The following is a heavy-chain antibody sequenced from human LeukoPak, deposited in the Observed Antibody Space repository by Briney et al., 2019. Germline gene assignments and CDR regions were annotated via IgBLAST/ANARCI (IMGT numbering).Heavy chain of an antibody. D-gene: IGHD6-19*01. CDR1: GYTFTSYY. V-gene: IGHV1-2*02. CDR3: ARNERYSSGWYPSGYYYMDV. Sequence: ASVKVSCKASGYTFTSYYMHWVRQAPGQGLEWMGWINPNSGGTNYAQKLQGRVTMTRDTSISTAYMELSRLRSDDTAVYYCARNERYSSGWYPSGYYYMDVWGKGTTVTVSS. J-gene: IGHJ6*03. CDR2: INPNSGGT.